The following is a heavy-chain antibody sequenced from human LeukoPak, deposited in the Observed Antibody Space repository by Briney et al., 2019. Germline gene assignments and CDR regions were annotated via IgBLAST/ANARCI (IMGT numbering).Heavy chain of an antibody. J-gene: IGHJ4*02. CDR2: IYHSGST. V-gene: IGHV4-30-2*01. Sequence: PSETLSLTCAVSGGSISSGGYSWSWIRQPPGKGLEWIGYIYHSGSTYYNPSLKSRVTISVDRSKNQFSLKLSSVTAADTAVYYCASGQVGIAVAAAYYFDYWGQGTLVTVSS. CDR1: GGSISSGGYS. D-gene: IGHD6-19*01. CDR3: ASGQVGIAVAAAYYFDY.